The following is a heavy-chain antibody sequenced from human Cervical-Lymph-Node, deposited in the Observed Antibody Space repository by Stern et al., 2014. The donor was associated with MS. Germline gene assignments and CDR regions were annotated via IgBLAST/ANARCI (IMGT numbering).Heavy chain of an antibody. Sequence: QVQLQESGPGLVKPSATLSLTCTVSGDSISNIDYYWAWIRQPPGKGLEWIGSVYYNGATHHNPSLKSRVTMSVDTPKNQFSLKMTSVTAADTAVYYCARQRDDYGARMFDSWGQGTLVTVSS. CDR3: ARQRDDYGARMFDS. CDR1: GDSISNIDYY. V-gene: IGHV4-39*01. J-gene: IGHJ5*01. CDR2: VYYNGAT. D-gene: IGHD3-16*01.